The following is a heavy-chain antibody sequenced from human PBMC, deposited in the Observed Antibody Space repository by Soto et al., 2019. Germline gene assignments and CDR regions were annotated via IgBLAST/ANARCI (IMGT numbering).Heavy chain of an antibody. CDR1: GGYISSFF. CDR2: IYDSVNT. J-gene: IGHJ5*02. Sequence: SETLSLTCTVSGGYISSFFWTWIRLPPGKGLEWIGYIYDSVNTNYNPSLKSRVTISVDTSKNQFSLKLNSVTAADTAVYFCAREERLYSSGLDPWGQGTLVTVS. D-gene: IGHD3-22*01. V-gene: IGHV4-59*01. CDR3: AREERLYSSGLDP.